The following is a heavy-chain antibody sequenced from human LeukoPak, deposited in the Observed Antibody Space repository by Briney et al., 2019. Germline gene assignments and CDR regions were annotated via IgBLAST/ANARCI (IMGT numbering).Heavy chain of an antibody. V-gene: IGHV3-33*06. Sequence: PGRSLSLSCAASGFTFSSYGMPWVRQAPGKGLEGVEVIWYDGSNKYYADSVKGRFTITRDNSKNTLYLQMNSLRAEDTAVDYCAKQWRRYDSSGYLDYWGQGTLVTVSS. J-gene: IGHJ4*02. D-gene: IGHD3-22*01. CDR1: GFTFSSYG. CDR2: IWYDGSNK. CDR3: AKQWRRYDSSGYLDY.